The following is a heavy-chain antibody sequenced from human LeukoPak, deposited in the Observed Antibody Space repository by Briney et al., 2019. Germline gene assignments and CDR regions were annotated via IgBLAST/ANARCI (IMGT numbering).Heavy chain of an antibody. V-gene: IGHV3-23*01. CDR1: GFTFSSYA. CDR3: AKAVAVRGVIIRRPPNWFDP. D-gene: IGHD3-10*01. J-gene: IGHJ5*02. CDR2: ISGSGGST. Sequence: EPGGSLRLSCAASGFTFSSYAMSWVRHAPGKGLEWVSSISGSGGSTYYVDSVKGRFTISRDNSKNTLYLQMNGLRGQDTSGYYGAKAVAVRGVIIRRPPNWFDPWGQGTLVTVSS.